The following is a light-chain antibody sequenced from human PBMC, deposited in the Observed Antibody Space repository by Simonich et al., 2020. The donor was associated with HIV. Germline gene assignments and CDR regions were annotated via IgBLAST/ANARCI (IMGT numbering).Light chain of an antibody. CDR3: QQYNSYPYT. J-gene: IGKJ2*01. CDR1: PSLGSW. CDR2: KAS. V-gene: IGKV1-5*03. Sequence: DIQMTQSPSTLSASVGDRVTITYRASPSLGSWVAWYQQKPGKAPKLLIYKASSLESGVPSSFSGSGSGTEFTLTISSLQPDDFATYYCQQYNSYPYTFGQGTKLEIK.